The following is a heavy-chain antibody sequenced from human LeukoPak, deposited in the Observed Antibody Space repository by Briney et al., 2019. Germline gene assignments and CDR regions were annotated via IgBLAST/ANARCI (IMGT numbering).Heavy chain of an antibody. CDR2: ISAYNGNT. V-gene: IGHV1-18*01. Sequence: GASVNVSCKASGYTFTSYGISWVRQAPGQGLEGMGWISAYNGNTNYAQKLQGRVTMTTDTSTSTAYMELRSLRSDDTAVYYCARDPMEQWLVRPIYYFDYWGQGTLVTVSS. D-gene: IGHD6-19*01. CDR1: GYTFTSYG. CDR3: ARDPMEQWLVRPIYYFDY. J-gene: IGHJ4*02.